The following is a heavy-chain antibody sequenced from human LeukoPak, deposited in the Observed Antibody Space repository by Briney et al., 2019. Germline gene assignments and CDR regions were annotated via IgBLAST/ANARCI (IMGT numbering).Heavy chain of an antibody. Sequence: SGTLSLTCTVSGGSISRYYWSWIRQPPGKGLEWIGYIYYSGSTNYNPSLKSRVTLSIDTSKNQFSLRLSSVTAADTAVYYCARDPGITIFGVVTHDAFDIWGQGTMVTVSS. V-gene: IGHV4-59*01. CDR3: ARDPGITIFGVVTHDAFDI. CDR1: GGSISRYY. J-gene: IGHJ3*02. D-gene: IGHD3-3*01. CDR2: IYYSGST.